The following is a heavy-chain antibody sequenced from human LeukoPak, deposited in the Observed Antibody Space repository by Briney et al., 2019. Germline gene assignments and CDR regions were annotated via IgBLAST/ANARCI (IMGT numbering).Heavy chain of an antibody. V-gene: IGHV3-20*04. CDR1: GFTFDDHG. CDR3: ARRPIAAGRFCWFDP. Sequence: GGSLRLSCAASGFTFDDHGMSWVRQAPGKGLEWVSGIKWDGGRTGYADSVKGRFTISRDNAKNSVYLQMNSLRAEDTAVYYCARRPIAAGRFCWFDPWGQGTLVTVSS. J-gene: IGHJ5*02. D-gene: IGHD6-6*01. CDR2: IKWDGGRT.